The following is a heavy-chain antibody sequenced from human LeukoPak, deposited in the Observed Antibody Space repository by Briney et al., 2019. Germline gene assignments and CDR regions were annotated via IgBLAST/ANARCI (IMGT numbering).Heavy chain of an antibody. V-gene: IGHV7-4-1*02. J-gene: IGHJ4*02. CDR3: ARGTPTPGVDY. Sequence: ASVKVSCKASGYTFMRYFMNWVRQAPGQGLEWMGNIDTDTGNPKYAPGFTGHFVFSLDTSVSTAYLQINSLRAEDTAVYYCARGTPTPGVDYWGRGTQVTVSS. CDR2: IDTDTGNP. D-gene: IGHD1-1*01. CDR1: GYTFMRYF.